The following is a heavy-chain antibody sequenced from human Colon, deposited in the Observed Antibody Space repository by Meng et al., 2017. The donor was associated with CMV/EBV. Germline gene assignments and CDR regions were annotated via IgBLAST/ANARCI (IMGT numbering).Heavy chain of an antibody. CDR3: ARVIQSSGVVISPFNY. CDR2: INADNGDT. CDR1: GYTFTDYY. Sequence: ASVKVSCKASGYTFTDYYIHWVRQAPGQGLEWLGWINADNGDTKYAQKVQDRVTMTTDTSTSTAYMELRSLRSDDTAVYYCARVIQSSGVVISPFNYWGQGTMVTVSS. D-gene: IGHD3-3*01. J-gene: IGHJ4*02. V-gene: IGHV1-18*04.